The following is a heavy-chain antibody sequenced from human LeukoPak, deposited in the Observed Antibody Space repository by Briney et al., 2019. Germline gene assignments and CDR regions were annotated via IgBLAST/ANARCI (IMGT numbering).Heavy chain of an antibody. J-gene: IGHJ4*02. CDR1: GGSISSYY. V-gene: IGHV4-59*01. CDR2: IYYSGST. Sequence: SETLSLTCPVSGGSISSYYWSWIRQPPGKGLEWIGYIYYSGSTYYNPSLKSRVTISVDTSKNQFSLELSSVTAADTAVYYCARWPIFDYWGQGTLVTVSS. CDR3: ARWPIFDY.